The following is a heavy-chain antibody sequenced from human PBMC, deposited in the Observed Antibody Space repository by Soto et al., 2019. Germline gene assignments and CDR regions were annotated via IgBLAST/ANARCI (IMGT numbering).Heavy chain of an antibody. D-gene: IGHD2-2*01. V-gene: IGHV1-69*01. Sequence: QVQLVQSGAEVKKPGSSVKVSCKASGGTFSSYAISWVRQAPGQGLEWMGGIIPIFGTANYAQKFQGRVTITADESTSPAYMELSSLRSEDTPVYYCARDPRKDIVVVPAAMWDWGQGTLVTVSS. J-gene: IGHJ4*02. CDR2: IIPIFGTA. CDR1: GGTFSSYA. CDR3: ARDPRKDIVVVPAAMWD.